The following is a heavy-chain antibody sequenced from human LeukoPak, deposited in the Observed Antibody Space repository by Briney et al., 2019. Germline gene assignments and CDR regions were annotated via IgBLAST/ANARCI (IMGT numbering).Heavy chain of an antibody. CDR3: ARSSKQQLSFRFPLGY. V-gene: IGHV1-69*05. CDR1: AGTFSSYA. CDR2: IIPIFGTA. D-gene: IGHD6-13*01. J-gene: IGHJ4*02. Sequence: SVKVSCKASAGTFSSYAISWVRQAPGQGLEWMGGIIPIFGTANYAQKFQGRVTITTDESTSTAYMELSSLRSEDTAVYYCARSSKQQLSFRFPLGYWGQGTLVTVSS.